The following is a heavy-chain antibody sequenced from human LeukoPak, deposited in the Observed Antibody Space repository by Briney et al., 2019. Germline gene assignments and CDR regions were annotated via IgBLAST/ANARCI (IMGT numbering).Heavy chain of an antibody. CDR1: GYSISSGYY. J-gene: IGHJ5*02. D-gene: IGHD3-10*01. Sequence: SGTLSLTCAVSGYSISSGYYWGWIRQPPGKGLEWIGSIYHSGSTYYNPSLKSRVPISVDTSKNQFSLKLSSVTAADTAVYYCARTTMVRDLILFGPSYLNWFDPWGQGTLVTVSS. V-gene: IGHV4-38-2*01. CDR2: IYHSGST. CDR3: ARTTMVRDLILFGPSYLNWFDP.